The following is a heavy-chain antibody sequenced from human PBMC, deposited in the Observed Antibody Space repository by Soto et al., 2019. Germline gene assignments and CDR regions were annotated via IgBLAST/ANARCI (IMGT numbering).Heavy chain of an antibody. Sequence: EVHLVESGGGLMQPGGSLRLSCAASGFTVSTYNMIWVRQAPVKGLEWVSVTYSGGSTQYADSVKGRFTVSRDNSKNTLYLQMSSLRDEDTAVYYCARKLSVAVQGCAYGMDVWGRGTTVTVSS. J-gene: IGHJ6*02. D-gene: IGHD1-7*01. V-gene: IGHV3-53*02. CDR1: GFTVSTYN. CDR3: ARKLSVAVQGCAYGMDV. CDR2: TYSGGST.